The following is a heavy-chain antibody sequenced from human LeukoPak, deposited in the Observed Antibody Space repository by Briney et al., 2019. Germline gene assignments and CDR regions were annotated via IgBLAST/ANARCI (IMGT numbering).Heavy chain of an antibody. CDR2: IYYTGST. V-gene: IGHV4-31*03. CDR3: ARSGLYYPGSGSFDY. CDR1: GDSVTSGGYY. J-gene: IGHJ4*02. D-gene: IGHD3-10*01. Sequence: KASETLSLTCTVSGDSVTSGGYYWNWIRQHPVKGLEWIGYIYYTGSTNYNPSLKSRINISADTSKNQFSLKLKSVTAADTAIYYCARSGLYYPGSGSFDYWGQGALVTVSS.